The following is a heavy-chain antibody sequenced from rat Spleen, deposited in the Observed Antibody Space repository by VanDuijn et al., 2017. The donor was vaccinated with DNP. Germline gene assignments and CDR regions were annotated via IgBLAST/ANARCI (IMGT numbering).Heavy chain of an antibody. CDR3: ARHTDMTGPAYVMDA. CDR1: GFTFSNYY. J-gene: IGHJ4*01. Sequence: EVQLVESGGGLVQPGNSLKLSCAASGFTFSNYYMAWVRQAPKKGLEWVASISYEGSSTYYGDSVKGRFTISRDNAKSTLYLQMNSLRSEDTATYYCARHTDMTGPAYVMDAWGQGASVTVSS. D-gene: IGHD1-11*01. V-gene: IGHV5-22*01. CDR2: ISYEGSST.